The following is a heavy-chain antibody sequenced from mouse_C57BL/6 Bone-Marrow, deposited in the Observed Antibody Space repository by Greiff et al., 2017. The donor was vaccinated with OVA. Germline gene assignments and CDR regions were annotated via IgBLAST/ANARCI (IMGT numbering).Heavy chain of an antibody. Sequence: QVQLKESGAELVRPGASVKLSCKASGYTFTDYYINWVKQRPGQGLEWIARIYPGSGNTYYNEKFKGKATLTAEKSSSTAYMQLSSLTSEDSAVYFCSRRIQPYDCGGDYAMGYWGQGTSVTVSS. CDR3: SRRIQPYDCGGDYAMGY. CDR2: IYPGSGNT. D-gene: IGHD2-4*01. V-gene: IGHV1-76*01. J-gene: IGHJ4*01. CDR1: GYTFTDYY.